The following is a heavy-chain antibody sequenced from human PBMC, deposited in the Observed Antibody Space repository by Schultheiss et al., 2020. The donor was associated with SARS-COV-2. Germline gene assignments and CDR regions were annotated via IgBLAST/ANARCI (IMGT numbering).Heavy chain of an antibody. D-gene: IGHD2-21*02. CDR3: TTVSDIPEVFY. Sequence: GGSLRLSCAASGFTFEDYAMHWVRRAPGKGLEWVGRIRSKTDGGTTVYAAPVKGRFTISRDDSKNTLYLQMNSLKTEDTAVYYCTTVSDIPEVFYWGQGTLVTVSS. J-gene: IGHJ4*02. CDR2: IRSKTDGGTT. CDR1: GFTFEDYA. V-gene: IGHV3-15*01.